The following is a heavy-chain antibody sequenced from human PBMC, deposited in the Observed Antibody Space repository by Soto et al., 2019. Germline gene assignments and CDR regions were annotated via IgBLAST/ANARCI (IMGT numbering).Heavy chain of an antibody. V-gene: IGHV3-33*03. D-gene: IGHD1-26*01. CDR1: GFSFSSYG. CDR2: IWYDGSNK. J-gene: IGHJ3*01. CDR3: ARAQYTGSYFDACDV. Sequence: GGSLRLSCAASGFSFSSYGMHWVRQAPGKGLDWVAVIWYDGSNKYYAESVKGRFTISRDNSKNTLYVQMNSLTVEDTAVYYCARAQYTGSYFDACDVWGQGTMVTVTS.